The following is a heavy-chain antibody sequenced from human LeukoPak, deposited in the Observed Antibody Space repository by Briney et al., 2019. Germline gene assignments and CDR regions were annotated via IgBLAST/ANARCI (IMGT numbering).Heavy chain of an antibody. V-gene: IGHV3-9*01. J-gene: IGHJ3*02. Sequence: SLRLSCAASGFTFDDYAMHWVRQAPGKGLEWVSGISWNSGSIGYADSVKGRFTISRDNAKNSLYLQMNSLRAEDTALYYCAKGQGHQLVGGHDAFDIWGQGTMVTVSS. CDR1: GFTFDDYA. CDR3: AKGQGHQLVGGHDAFDI. CDR2: ISWNSGSI. D-gene: IGHD6-6*01.